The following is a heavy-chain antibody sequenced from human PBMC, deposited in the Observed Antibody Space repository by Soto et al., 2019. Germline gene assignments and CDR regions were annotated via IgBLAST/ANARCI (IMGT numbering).Heavy chain of an antibody. CDR3: ARGIWSGHSIAYYFDC. CDR2: IYYSETT. CDR1: RGSISSYG. J-gene: IGHJ4*02. Sequence: SETLSLTCTVSRGSISSYGWSWIRQPPGKGLEWIGYIYYSETTNYNPSLKSRVTITRDTSASTVYMEMSSLRSEDTAMYFCARGIWSGHSIAYYFDCWGQGTLVTVSS. V-gene: IGHV4-59*01. D-gene: IGHD3-3*01.